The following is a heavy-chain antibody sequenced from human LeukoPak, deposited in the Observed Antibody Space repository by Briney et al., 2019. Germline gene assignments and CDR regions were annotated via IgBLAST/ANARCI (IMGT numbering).Heavy chain of an antibody. Sequence: SETLSHTCTVSGGSISSYYWSWIRQPAWKGLEWIGRIYTSGSTNYNPSLKSRVTMSVDTSKNQFSLKLSSVTAADTAVYYCAREVIWSGYWFFDYWGQGTLVTVSS. CDR3: AREVIWSGYWFFDY. D-gene: IGHD3-3*01. CDR1: GGSISSYY. V-gene: IGHV4-4*07. J-gene: IGHJ4*02. CDR2: IYTSGST.